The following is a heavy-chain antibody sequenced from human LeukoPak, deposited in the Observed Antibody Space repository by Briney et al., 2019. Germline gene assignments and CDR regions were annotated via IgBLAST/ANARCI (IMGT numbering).Heavy chain of an antibody. CDR1: GFTFSSYA. D-gene: IGHD3-10*01. CDR2: ISSNGGST. J-gene: IGHJ3*02. V-gene: IGHV3-64D*06. CDR3: VKGSRPDAFDI. Sequence: GGSLRLSCSASGFTFSSYAMHWVRQAPGKGLEYVSAISSNGGSTYYADSVKGRFTISRDNSKNTLYLQMSNLRAEDTAVYYCVKGSRPDAFDIWGQGTMVTVSS.